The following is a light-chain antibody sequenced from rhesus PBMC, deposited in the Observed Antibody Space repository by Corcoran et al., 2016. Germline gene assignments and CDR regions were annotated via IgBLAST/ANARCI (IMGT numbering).Light chain of an antibody. CDR2: RNN. Sequence: QAGLTQPPSVSKALRQTVTLTCTGNSNNVAYQGAAWLQQQPGHPPKLLSHRNNNRPSGISERFSASRSGNTASLTITGLQPEDEADYYCSAWDSSLNAHVFGSGTKLTVL. CDR1: SNNVAYQG. V-gene: IGLV10-114*01. J-gene: IGLJ6*01. CDR3: SAWDSSLNAHV.